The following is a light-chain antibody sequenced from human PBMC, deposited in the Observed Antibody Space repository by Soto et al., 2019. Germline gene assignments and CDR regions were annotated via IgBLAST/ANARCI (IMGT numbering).Light chain of an antibody. CDR3: QQADSFPLP. V-gene: IGKV1-12*01. Sequence: DIQLTQSPSSVSASIGDRVTISCRASQSIYKWLVWYQQKPGKAPKLLIYAASSLQSRVPSRFSGSGYGTEFTLTISSLQPEDSATYYCQQADSFPLPFGGGTEVAI. CDR2: AAS. CDR1: QSIYKW. J-gene: IGKJ4*01.